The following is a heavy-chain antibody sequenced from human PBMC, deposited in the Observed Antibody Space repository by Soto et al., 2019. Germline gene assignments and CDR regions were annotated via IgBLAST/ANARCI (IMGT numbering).Heavy chain of an antibody. CDR2: IDPSDSYT. Sequence: GESLKISCKGSGYSFTSYWISWVRQMPGKGLEWMGRIDPSDSYTNYSPSFQGHVTISADKSISTAYLQWSSLKASDTAMYYCARHGGYNDGYYGMDVWGQGTTVTVSS. CDR1: GYSFTSYW. J-gene: IGHJ6*02. CDR3: ARHGGYNDGYYGMDV. V-gene: IGHV5-10-1*01. D-gene: IGHD5-12*01.